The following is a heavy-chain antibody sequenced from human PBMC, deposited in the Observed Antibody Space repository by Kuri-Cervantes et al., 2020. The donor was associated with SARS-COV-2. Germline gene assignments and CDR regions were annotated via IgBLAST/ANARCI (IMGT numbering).Heavy chain of an antibody. Sequence: ASVKVSCKAPGYTFTSYGISWVRQAPGQGLEWMGWISAYNGNTNYAQKLQGRVTMTTDTSTSTAYMELRSLRSDDTAVYYCARDSIPTLGYCSSTSCYVPYNWFDPWGQGTLVTVSS. D-gene: IGHD2-2*01. J-gene: IGHJ5*02. CDR1: GYTFTSYG. CDR2: ISAYNGNT. V-gene: IGHV1-18*01. CDR3: ARDSIPTLGYCSSTSCYVPYNWFDP.